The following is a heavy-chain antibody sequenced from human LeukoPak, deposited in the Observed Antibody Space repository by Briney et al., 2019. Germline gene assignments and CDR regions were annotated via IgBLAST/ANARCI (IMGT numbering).Heavy chain of an antibody. CDR2: ISSSSSYT. V-gene: IGHV3-11*03. CDR3: ASGSSSWYSVGD. Sequence: NPGGSLRLSCAASGFTFSDYYMSWIRQAPGKGLEWVPYISSSSSYTNYADSVKGRFTISRDNAKNSLYLQMNSLRAEDTAVYYCASGSSSWYSVGDWGQGTLVTVSS. J-gene: IGHJ4*02. D-gene: IGHD6-13*01. CDR1: GFTFSDYY.